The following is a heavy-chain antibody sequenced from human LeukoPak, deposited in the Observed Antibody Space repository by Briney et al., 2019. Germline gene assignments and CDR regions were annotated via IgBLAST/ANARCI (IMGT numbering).Heavy chain of an antibody. V-gene: IGHV3-7*01. J-gene: IGHJ4*02. CDR3: AREPHPSPSNYYDSSGYFDY. CDR2: IKQDGSEK. CDR1: GFTVSSNY. Sequence: PGGSLRLSCAASGFTVSSNYMSWVRQAPGKGLEWVANIKQDGSEKYYVDSVKGRFTISRDNAKNSLYLQMNSLRAEDTAVYYCAREPHPSPSNYYDSSGYFDYWGQGTLVTVSS. D-gene: IGHD3-22*01.